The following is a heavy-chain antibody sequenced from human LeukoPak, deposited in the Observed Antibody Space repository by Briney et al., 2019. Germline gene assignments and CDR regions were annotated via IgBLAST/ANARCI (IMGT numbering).Heavy chain of an antibody. CDR1: GFTVSSNY. Sequence: PGGSLRLSCAASGFTVSSNYMSWVRQAPGKGLEWVSVIYSGGSTSYADSVKGRFTISRDNSKNALYLQMNSLRVEDTAVYYCAIDPNWGTHSWGQGVLVTVSS. CDR2: IYSGGST. V-gene: IGHV3-53*01. CDR3: AIDPNWGTHS. D-gene: IGHD7-27*01. J-gene: IGHJ4*02.